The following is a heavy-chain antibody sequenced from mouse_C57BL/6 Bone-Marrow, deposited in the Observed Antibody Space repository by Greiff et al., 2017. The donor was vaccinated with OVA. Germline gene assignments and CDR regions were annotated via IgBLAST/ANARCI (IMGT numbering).Heavy chain of an antibody. Sequence: QVHVKQSGAELVKPGASVKLSCKASGYTFTEYTIHWVKQRSGQGLEWIGWFYPGSGSIKYNEKFKDKATLTADKSSSTVYMELSRLTSEDSAVYFCARHEMGGYYSNYSFDYWGQGTTLTVSS. J-gene: IGHJ2*01. V-gene: IGHV1-62-2*01. CDR2: FYPGSGSI. CDR1: GYTFTEYT. CDR3: ARHEMGGYYSNYSFDY. D-gene: IGHD2-5*01.